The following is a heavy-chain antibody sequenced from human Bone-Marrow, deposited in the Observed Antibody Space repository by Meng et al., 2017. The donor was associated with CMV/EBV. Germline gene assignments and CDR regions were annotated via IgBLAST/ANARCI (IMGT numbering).Heavy chain of an antibody. CDR2: IRYDGSNK. D-gene: IGHD6-6*01. V-gene: IGHV3-30*02. CDR1: GFTFSSYG. J-gene: IGHJ6*02. Sequence: GESLKISCAASGFTFSSYGMHRVRQAPGKGLEWVAFIRYDGSNKYYADSVKGRFTISRDNSKNTLYLQMNSLRAEDTAVYYCAKDGSGIAARPYYYGMDVWGQGTTVTVSS. CDR3: AKDGSGIAARPYYYGMDV.